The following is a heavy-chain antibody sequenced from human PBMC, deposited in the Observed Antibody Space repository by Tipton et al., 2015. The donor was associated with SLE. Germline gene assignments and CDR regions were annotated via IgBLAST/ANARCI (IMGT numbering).Heavy chain of an antibody. Sequence: AVSGFNFDDYAMHWVRQGPGKGLEWVSGISWDSGSLDYADSVKGRFTISRDNAKNSLYLQMNSLRAEDTAVYYCARGTPFMEWERNYFDPWGQGTLVTVSS. CDR3: ARGTPFMEWERNYFDP. CDR2: ISWDSGSL. D-gene: IGHD3-3*01. J-gene: IGHJ5*02. V-gene: IGHV3-9*01. CDR1: GFNFDDYA.